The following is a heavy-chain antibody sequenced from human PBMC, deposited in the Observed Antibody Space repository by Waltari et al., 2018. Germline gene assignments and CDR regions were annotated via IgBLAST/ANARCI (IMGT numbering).Heavy chain of an antibody. CDR2: IYWNDDK. CDR3: AHRRNSGSPFRQYYYMDV. CDR1: GFSLSTSGVG. Sequence: QITLKESGPTLVKPTQTLTLTCTFSGFSLSTSGVGVGWIRQPPGKALEWLALIYWNDDKRYSPSLKSRLTITKDTSKNQVVLTMTNMDPVDTATYYCAHRRNSGSPFRQYYYMDVWGKGTTVTVSS. J-gene: IGHJ6*03. D-gene: IGHD1-26*01. V-gene: IGHV2-5*01.